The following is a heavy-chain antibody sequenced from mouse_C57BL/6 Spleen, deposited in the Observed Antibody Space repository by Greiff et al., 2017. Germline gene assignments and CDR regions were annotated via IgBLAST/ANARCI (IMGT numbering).Heavy chain of an antibody. CDR2: IYPGSGNT. CDR3: ARGGIYYDYDERGYYAMDY. CDR1: GYTFTDYY. J-gene: IGHJ4*01. D-gene: IGHD2-4*01. Sequence: VQLQQSGAELVRPGASVKLSCKASGYTFTDYYINWVKQRPGQGLEWIARIYPGSGNTYYNEKFKGKATLTAEKSSSTAYMQLSSLTSEDSAVYFCARGGIYYDYDERGYYAMDYWGQGTSVTVSS. V-gene: IGHV1-76*01.